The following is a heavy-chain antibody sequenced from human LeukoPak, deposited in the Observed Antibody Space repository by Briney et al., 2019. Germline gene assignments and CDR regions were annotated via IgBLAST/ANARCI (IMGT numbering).Heavy chain of an antibody. Sequence: QPGRSLRLSCAASGFTFSTNAMHWVRQAPGKGLEWVAVISYDGSNKYYADSVKGRFTISRDNSKNTLYLQMNSLRAEDTAVYYCARDLMRAGEDCYGMDVWGQGTTVTVSS. CDR2: ISYDGSNK. V-gene: IGHV3-30-3*01. J-gene: IGHJ6*02. CDR1: GFTFSTNA. CDR3: ARDLMRAGEDCYGMDV. D-gene: IGHD3-10*01.